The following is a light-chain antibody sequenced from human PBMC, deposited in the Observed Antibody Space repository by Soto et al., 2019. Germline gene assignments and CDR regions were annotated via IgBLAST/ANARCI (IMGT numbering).Light chain of an antibody. CDR2: GAS. CDR1: QSVSNN. Sequence: EIVLTPSPGTLSLSPGERATLSCRASQSVSNNYLAWYQQKPGQAPRLLIYGASNRATGIPDRFSGSGSGTEFSLTITSLQSEDFALYYCQQYNNRPPWTFGQGTKGDIK. J-gene: IGKJ1*01. V-gene: IGKV3D-15*01. CDR3: QQYNNRPPWT.